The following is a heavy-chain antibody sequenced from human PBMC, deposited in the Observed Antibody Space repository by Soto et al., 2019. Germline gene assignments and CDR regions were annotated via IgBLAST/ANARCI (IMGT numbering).Heavy chain of an antibody. J-gene: IGHJ5*02. CDR2: ISGSGGST. Sequence: PGGSLRLSCAASGFTFSSYAMSWVRQAPGKGLEWVSAISGSGGSTYYADSVKGRFTISRDNSKSTLYLQMNSLRAEDTAVYYCSQDSSGYYYPNWFDPWGQGTLVTVSS. V-gene: IGHV3-23*01. D-gene: IGHD3-22*01. CDR3: SQDSSGYYYPNWFDP. CDR1: GFTFSSYA.